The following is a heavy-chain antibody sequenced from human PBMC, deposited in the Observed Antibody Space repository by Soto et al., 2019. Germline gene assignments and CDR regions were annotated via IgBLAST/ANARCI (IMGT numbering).Heavy chain of an antibody. J-gene: IGHJ5*02. CDR2: IYYSGST. CDR1: GGSISSGGYY. CDR3: ARDRVGYCSSTSCYTSYNWFDP. Sequence: PSETLSLTCTVSGGSISSGGYYWSWIRQHPGKGLEWIGYIYYSGSTYYNPSLKSRVTISVDTSKNQFSLKLSSVTAADTAVYYCARDRVGYCSSTSCYTSYNWFDPWGQGTLVTVS. D-gene: IGHD2-2*02. V-gene: IGHV4-31*03.